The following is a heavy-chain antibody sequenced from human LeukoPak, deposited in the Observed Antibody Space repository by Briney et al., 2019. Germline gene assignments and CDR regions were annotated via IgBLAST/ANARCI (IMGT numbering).Heavy chain of an antibody. J-gene: IGHJ6*02. CDR3: ARVVGIREYGMDV. D-gene: IGHD2-15*01. CDR1: GYTFTVYY. Sequence: ASVKVSCKASGYTFTVYYMHWVRQAPGQGLEWMGWINPNSGGTNYAQKFQGRVTMTRDTSISTAYMELSRLRSDDTAVYYCARVVGIREYGMDVWGQGTTVTVSS. CDR2: INPNSGGT. V-gene: IGHV1-2*02.